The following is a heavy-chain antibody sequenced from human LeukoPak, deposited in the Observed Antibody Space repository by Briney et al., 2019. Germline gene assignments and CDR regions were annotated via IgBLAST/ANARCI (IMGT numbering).Heavy chain of an antibody. CDR1: GFTFDDYA. Sequence: PGRSLRLSCAASGFTFDDYAMHWVRQAPGKGLEWVSGISWNSGSIGYADSVKGRFTISRDNAKNSLYLQMNSLRAEDTALYYCVRGTPLWSGYYYLAFFDYWGQGTLVTVSS. V-gene: IGHV3-9*01. D-gene: IGHD3-3*01. J-gene: IGHJ4*02. CDR3: VRGTPLWSGYYYLAFFDY. CDR2: ISWNSGSI.